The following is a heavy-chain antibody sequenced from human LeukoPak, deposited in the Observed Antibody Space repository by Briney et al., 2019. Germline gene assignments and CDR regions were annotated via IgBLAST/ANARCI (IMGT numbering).Heavy chain of an antibody. J-gene: IGHJ4*02. Sequence: VASVKVSCKASVGTFSSYAISWVRQAPGQGLEWMGRIIPIFGTANYAQKFQGRVTITTDESTSTAYMELSSLRSEDTAVYYCATLTTVTPGHYDYCGQGTLVTVSS. CDR1: VGTFSSYA. CDR3: ATLTTVTPGHYDY. CDR2: IIPIFGTA. V-gene: IGHV1-69*05. D-gene: IGHD4-17*01.